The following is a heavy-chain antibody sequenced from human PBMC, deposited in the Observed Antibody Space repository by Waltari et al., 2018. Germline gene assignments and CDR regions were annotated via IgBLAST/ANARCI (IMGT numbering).Heavy chain of an antibody. V-gene: IGHV4-4*09. Sequence: QVQLQESGPGLVKPSETLSLTCTVSGGSISSYYWSWIRQPPGKGLEWIGYIYTSGSTNYNPSLKSRVTISVDTSKNQFSLKLSSVTAADTAVYYCARGTSGPLTDYWGQGTLVTVSS. CDR1: GGSISSYY. D-gene: IGHD6-19*01. CDR2: IYTSGST. J-gene: IGHJ4*02. CDR3: ARGTSGPLTDY.